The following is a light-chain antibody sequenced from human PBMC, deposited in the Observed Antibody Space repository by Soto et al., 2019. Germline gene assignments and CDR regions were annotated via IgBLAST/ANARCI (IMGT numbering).Light chain of an antibody. V-gene: IGKV1-5*03. Sequence: DIQMTQSPSTLSASVGDRVTITCRPSQSLNSWLAWYQHKPGKAPKLLIHKASILASGVPSRFSGSDSGAEFTLTISSLQPDDFATYYCQHYIGYSGMFGQGTKVDIK. J-gene: IGKJ1*01. CDR3: QHYIGYSGM. CDR1: QSLNSW. CDR2: KAS.